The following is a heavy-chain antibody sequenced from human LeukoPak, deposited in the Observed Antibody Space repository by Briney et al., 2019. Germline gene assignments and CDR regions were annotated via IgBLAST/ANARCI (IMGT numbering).Heavy chain of an antibody. J-gene: IGHJ6*03. Sequence: GXSLRLSCAASGFTFSSYWMSWVRQAPGKGLEWVANIKQDGSEKYYVDSVKGRFTISRDNAKNSLYLQMNSLRAEDTAVYYCARDRDDFWYYYYMDVWGKGTTVTVSS. CDR2: IKQDGSEK. CDR1: GFTFSSYW. CDR3: ARDRDDFWYYYYMDV. V-gene: IGHV3-7*01. D-gene: IGHD3-3*01.